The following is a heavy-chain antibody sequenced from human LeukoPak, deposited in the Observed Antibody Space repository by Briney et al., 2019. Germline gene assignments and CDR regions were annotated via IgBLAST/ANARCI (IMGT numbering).Heavy chain of an antibody. CDR3: AKAIGEEGPIDY. CDR1: GFTFSSYG. CDR2: IRYDGSDK. V-gene: IGHV3-30*02. Sequence: PGGSLRLSCAASGFTFSSYGMHWVRQAPGKGLEWVAFIRYDGSDKYYADSVKGRFTISRDNSKNTLYLQMNSLRAEDTAVYYCAKAIGEEGPIDYWGQGTLVTVSS. D-gene: IGHD3-10*01. J-gene: IGHJ4*02.